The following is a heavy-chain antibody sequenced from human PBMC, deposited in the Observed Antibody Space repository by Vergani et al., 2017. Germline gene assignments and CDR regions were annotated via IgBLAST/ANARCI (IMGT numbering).Heavy chain of an antibody. J-gene: IGHJ1*01. Sequence: QLQLQESGPGLVKPSETLSLTCTVSGGSISSSSYYWGWIRQPPGKGLEWIGGIYYSGSTYYNPSLKSRVTISVDTSKNQFSLKLSSVTAADTAVYYCARHGGRTYFQHWGQGTLVTVSS. CDR2: IYYSGST. CDR1: GGSISSSSYY. V-gene: IGHV4-39*01. CDR3: ARHGGRTYFQH.